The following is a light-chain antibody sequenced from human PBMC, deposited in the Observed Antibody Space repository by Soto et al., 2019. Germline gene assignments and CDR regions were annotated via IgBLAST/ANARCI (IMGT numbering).Light chain of an antibody. Sequence: QSALTQPASVSGSPGQSITISCTGTRSDIGGYNYVSWYQQHPGNPPKLMIYEVSNRPSGVSNRFSGSKSGNTASLTISGLQAEDEADYYCSSHTTSNTQVFGGGTKLTVL. CDR1: RSDIGGYNY. CDR3: SSHTTSNTQV. V-gene: IGLV2-14*01. CDR2: EVS. J-gene: IGLJ3*02.